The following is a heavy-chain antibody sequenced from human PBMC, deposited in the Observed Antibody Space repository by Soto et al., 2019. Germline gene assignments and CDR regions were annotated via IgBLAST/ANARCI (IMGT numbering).Heavy chain of an antibody. V-gene: IGHV4-39*01. Sequence: PSETLSLTCTVSGGSISSSSFYWGWIRQPPGKGLEWIGSIYYSGRTYCNPSLKSRVTISVDTSKNQFSLKLNSVTAADTAVYYCARNSATYYYGSSGQWYFQYWGQGTLVTVSS. J-gene: IGHJ1*01. CDR3: ARNSATYYYGSSGQWYFQY. CDR1: GGSISSSSFY. D-gene: IGHD3-22*01. CDR2: IYYSGRT.